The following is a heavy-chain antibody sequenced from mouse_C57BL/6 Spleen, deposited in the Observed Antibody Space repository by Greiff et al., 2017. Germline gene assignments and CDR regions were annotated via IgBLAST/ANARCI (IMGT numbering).Heavy chain of an antibody. V-gene: IGHV5-4*01. CDR1: GFTFSSYA. CDR2: ISDGGSYT. D-gene: IGHD1-1*01. J-gene: IGHJ2*01. Sequence: EVQRVESGGGLVKPGGSLKLSCAASGFTFSSYAMSWVRQTPEKRLEWVATISDGGSYTYYPDNVKGRFTISRDNAKNNLYLQMSHLKSEDTAMYYCARDGATVVSYYFDYWGQGTTLTVSS. CDR3: ARDGATVVSYYFDY.